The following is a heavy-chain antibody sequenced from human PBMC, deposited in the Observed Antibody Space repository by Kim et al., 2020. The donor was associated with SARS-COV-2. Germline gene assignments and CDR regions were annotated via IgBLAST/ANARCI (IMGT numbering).Heavy chain of an antibody. CDR1: GGTFSSYA. D-gene: IGHD7-27*01. CDR2: IIPIFGTA. Sequence: SVKVSCKASGGTFSSYAISWVRQAPGQGLEWMGGIIPIFGTANYAQKFQGRVTITADESTSTAYMELSSLRSEDTAVYYCARERSWGSRDFDYWGQGTLVTVSS. V-gene: IGHV1-69*13. CDR3: ARERSWGSRDFDY. J-gene: IGHJ4*02.